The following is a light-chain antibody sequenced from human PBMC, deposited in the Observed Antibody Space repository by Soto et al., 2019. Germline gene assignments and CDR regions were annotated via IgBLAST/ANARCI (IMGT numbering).Light chain of an antibody. Sequence: EIVLTQSPGTLSLSPGERATLSCRASQSVSNYLAWYQQKPGQSPSLLIYDASNRATGIPARFSGSGSGTDFTLSIRSLEPEDFAVYYCKHRYTWPETFGQGPTVDIK. CDR2: DAS. J-gene: IGKJ1*01. CDR3: KHRYTWPET. CDR1: QSVSNY. V-gene: IGKV3-11*01.